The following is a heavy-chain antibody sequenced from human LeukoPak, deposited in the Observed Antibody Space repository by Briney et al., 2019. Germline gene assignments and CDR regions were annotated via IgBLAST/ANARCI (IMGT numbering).Heavy chain of an antibody. V-gene: IGHV4-34*01. CDR1: GGSFSGYY. Sequence: SETLSLTCAVYGGSFSGYYWSWIRQPPGKGLEWIGEINRSGSTNYNPSLKSRVTISVDTSKNQFSLKLSSVTAADTAVYYCARDVGYGDYAWANWGQGTLVTVSS. CDR3: ARDVGYGDYAWAN. CDR2: INRSGST. J-gene: IGHJ4*02. D-gene: IGHD4-17*01.